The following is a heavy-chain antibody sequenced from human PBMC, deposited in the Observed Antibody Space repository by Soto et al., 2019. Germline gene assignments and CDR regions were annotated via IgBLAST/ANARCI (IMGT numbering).Heavy chain of an antibody. Sequence: EVQLLESGGGLVQPGGSLRLSCAASGFTFNNYAMSWVRQAPGKGLEWVSAVSGSGGSTYYADSVKGRFTISRDNSKNTLYKRMNRLRAEDTAVYYCARSPGDYGAYLLAFDIWGLGTMVTVSS. CDR2: VSGSGGST. CDR3: ARSPGDYGAYLLAFDI. CDR1: GFTFNNYA. D-gene: IGHD4-17*01. V-gene: IGHV3-23*01. J-gene: IGHJ3*02.